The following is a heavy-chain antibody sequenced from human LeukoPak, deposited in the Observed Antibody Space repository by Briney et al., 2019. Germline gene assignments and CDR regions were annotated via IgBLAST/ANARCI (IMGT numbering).Heavy chain of an antibody. CDR1: GYTFTSYG. D-gene: IGHD2-15*01. J-gene: IGHJ4*02. V-gene: IGHV1-18*01. CDR3: AREVDFHFDY. CDR2: LSAYNGNT. Sequence: ASVKVSCKASGYTFTSYGISWVRQAPGQGLEWMGWLSAYNGNTHYAQRLQGRVTMTTDTSTSTVYMELGSLRSDDTAVYYCAREVDFHFDYWGQGTLVTVSS.